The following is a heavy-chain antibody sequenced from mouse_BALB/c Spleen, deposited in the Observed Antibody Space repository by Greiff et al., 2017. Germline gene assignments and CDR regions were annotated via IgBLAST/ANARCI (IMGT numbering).Heavy chain of an antibody. Sequence: EVKLVESGGGLVKPGGSLKLSCAASGFTFSSYAMSWVRQTPEKRLEWVATISSGGSYTYYPDSVKGRFTISRDNAKNTLYLQMSSLRSEDTAMYYCARHEAGTGAMDYWGQGTSVTVSS. CDR2: ISSGGSYT. J-gene: IGHJ4*01. V-gene: IGHV5-9-3*01. D-gene: IGHD4-1*01. CDR1: GFTFSSYA. CDR3: ARHEAGTGAMDY.